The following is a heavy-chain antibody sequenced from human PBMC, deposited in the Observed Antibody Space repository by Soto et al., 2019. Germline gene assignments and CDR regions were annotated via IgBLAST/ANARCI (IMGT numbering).Heavy chain of an antibody. V-gene: IGHV4-59*08. CDR2: IYYSGST. D-gene: IGHD3-22*01. CDR3: ARHLGYDSSGYYRNWFDP. J-gene: IGHJ5*02. CDR1: GGSISRYY. Sequence: PSETLSLTCTVSGGSISRYYWSWIRQPPGKGLEWIGYIYYSGSTNYNPSLKSRVTMSVDTSKNQFSLNLSSVTAADTAVYYCARHLGYDSSGYYRNWFDPWGQGTLVTVSS.